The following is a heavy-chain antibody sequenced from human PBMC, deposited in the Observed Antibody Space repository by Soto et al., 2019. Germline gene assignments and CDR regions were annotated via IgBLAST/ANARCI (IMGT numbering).Heavy chain of an antibody. Sequence: SETLPLTCTVSGGSISGYHWSWIRQPPGKGLEWIGYIYYSGSTNYNPSLKSRVTISVDTSKNQFSLKLGSVTAADTAVYYCARGNTAIFSWGQGTLVTVSS. J-gene: IGHJ4*02. D-gene: IGHD5-18*01. CDR2: IYYSGST. CDR3: ARGNTAIFS. V-gene: IGHV4-59*01. CDR1: GGSISGYH.